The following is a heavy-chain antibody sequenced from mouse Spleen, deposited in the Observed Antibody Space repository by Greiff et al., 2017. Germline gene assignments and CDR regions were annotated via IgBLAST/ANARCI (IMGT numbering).Heavy chain of an antibody. D-gene: IGHD1-1*01. V-gene: IGHV1-4*01. J-gene: IGHJ2*01. CDR2: INPSSGYT. CDR1: GYTFTSYT. CDR3: ARWGYGSSYDY. Sequence: QVQLKESGAELARPGASVKMSCKASGYTFTSYTMHWVKQRPGQGLEWIGYINPSSGYTKYNQKFKDKATLTADKSSSTAYMQLSSLTSEDSAVYYCARWGYGSSYDYWGQGTTLTVSS.